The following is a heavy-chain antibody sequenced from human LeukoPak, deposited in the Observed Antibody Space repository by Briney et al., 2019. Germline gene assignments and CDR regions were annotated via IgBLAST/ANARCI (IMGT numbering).Heavy chain of an antibody. D-gene: IGHD6-19*01. CDR1: GFTFSSYG. CDR3: AAGLVHESDY. J-gene: IGHJ4*02. CDR2: IWYGGSNK. V-gene: IGHV3-33*08. Sequence: TGGSLRLSCAASGFTFSSYGMHWVRQAPGKGLEWVAVIWYGGSNKYYADSVKGRFTISRDNSKNTLYLQMNSLRAEDTAVYYCAAGLVHESDYWGQGTLVTVSS.